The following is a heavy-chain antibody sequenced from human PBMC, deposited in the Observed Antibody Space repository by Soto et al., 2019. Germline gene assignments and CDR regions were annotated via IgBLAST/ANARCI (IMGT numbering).Heavy chain of an antibody. CDR3: ARGGKYCTTGVCSFSGMDV. D-gene: IGHD2-8*01. V-gene: IGHV1-18*01. CDR1: GYTFTSYG. CDR2: ISAYNGNT. J-gene: IGHJ6*02. Sequence: QVQLVQSGAEVKKPGASVKVSCKASGYTFTSYGISWVRQAPGQGLEWMGWISAYNGNTNYAQKLQGRVTMTTDTSMITAYMELRSLRSDDSAVYDCARGGKYCTTGVCSFSGMDVLCQGTTVTVSS.